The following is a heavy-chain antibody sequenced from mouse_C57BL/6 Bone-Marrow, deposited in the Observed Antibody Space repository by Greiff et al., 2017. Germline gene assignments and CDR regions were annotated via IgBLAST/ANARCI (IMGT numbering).Heavy chain of an antibody. V-gene: IGHV5-6*01. Sequence: EVKLMESGGDLVKPGGSLKLSCAASGFTFSSYGMSWVRQTPDKRLEWVATISSGGSYTYYPDSVKGRLTISRDNAKNTLYLQMSSLKSEDTAMYYCARLYDGYSFDYWGQGTTLTVSS. J-gene: IGHJ2*01. CDR1: GFTFSSYG. D-gene: IGHD2-3*01. CDR2: ISSGGSYT. CDR3: ARLYDGYSFDY.